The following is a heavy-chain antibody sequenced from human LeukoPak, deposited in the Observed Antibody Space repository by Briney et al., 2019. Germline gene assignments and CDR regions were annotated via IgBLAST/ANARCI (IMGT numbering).Heavy chain of an antibody. CDR2: INPSGGST. Sequence: ASVKVSCKASGYTFTSYYMHWVRQAPGQGLEWMGIINPSGGSTSYAQKFQGRVTMTRDMSTSTVYMELSSLRSEDTAVYYCARVRRSDYGDYSFDYRGQGTLVTVSS. CDR3: ARVRRSDYGDYSFDY. V-gene: IGHV1-46*01. J-gene: IGHJ4*02. CDR1: GYTFTSYY. D-gene: IGHD4-17*01.